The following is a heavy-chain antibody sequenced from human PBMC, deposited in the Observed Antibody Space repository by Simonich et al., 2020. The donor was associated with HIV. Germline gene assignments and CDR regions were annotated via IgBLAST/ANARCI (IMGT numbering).Heavy chain of an antibody. CDR1: GFTFSSYA. CDR2: ISYDGSNK. D-gene: IGHD3-16*01. CDR3: ASGGSISSVWADDY. J-gene: IGHJ4*02. Sequence: QVQLVESGGGVVQPGRSLRLSCAASGFTFSSYAMHLVRQAPGKGLEWLAVISYDGSNKYYADSVKGRFTISRDNSKNTLYLQINSLRAEDTAVYYCASGGSISSVWADDYWGQGTLVTVSS. V-gene: IGHV3-30*07.